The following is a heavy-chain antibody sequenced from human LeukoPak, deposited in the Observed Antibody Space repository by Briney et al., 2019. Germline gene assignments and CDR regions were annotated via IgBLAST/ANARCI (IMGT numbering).Heavy chain of an antibody. V-gene: IGHV4-34*01. CDR1: GGSFSGYY. D-gene: IGHD2-21*02. J-gene: IGHJ4*02. CDR3: ASRLLFGPTLHYFDY. CDR2: INHSGST. Sequence: PSETLSLTCAVYGGSFSGYYWSWIRRPPGKGLEWIGEINHSGSTNYNPSLKSRVTISVDTSKNQFSLKLSSVTAADTAVYYCASRLLFGPTLHYFDYWGQGTLVTVSS.